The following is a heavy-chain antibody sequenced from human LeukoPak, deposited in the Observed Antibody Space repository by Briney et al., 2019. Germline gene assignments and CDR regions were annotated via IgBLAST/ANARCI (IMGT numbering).Heavy chain of an antibody. J-gene: IGHJ5*02. V-gene: IGHV4-59*12. CDR2: IYYSGYT. CDR1: GGSISSYY. Sequence: SETLSLTCTVSGGSISSYYWSWIRQPPGKGLKWIGNIYYSGYTTYSPSLRSRVTISVDTSRNQFSLKLSSVTAADTAVYYCARVPGGWINWFDPWGQGTLVTVSS. D-gene: IGHD6-19*01. CDR3: ARVPGGWINWFDP.